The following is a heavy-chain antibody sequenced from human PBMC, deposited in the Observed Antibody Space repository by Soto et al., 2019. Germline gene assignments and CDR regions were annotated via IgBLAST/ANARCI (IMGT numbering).Heavy chain of an antibody. Sequence: PGGSLRLSCAASGFTFDDYGMSWVRQAPGKGLEWVSGINWNGGSTGYADSVKGRFTISRDNARNSLYLQMNSLRAEDTALYYCARVPRRYYYYGMDVWGQGTTVTVSS. CDR3: ARVPRRYYYYGMDV. CDR1: GFTFDDYG. CDR2: INWNGGST. J-gene: IGHJ6*02. V-gene: IGHV3-20*04. D-gene: IGHD1-1*01.